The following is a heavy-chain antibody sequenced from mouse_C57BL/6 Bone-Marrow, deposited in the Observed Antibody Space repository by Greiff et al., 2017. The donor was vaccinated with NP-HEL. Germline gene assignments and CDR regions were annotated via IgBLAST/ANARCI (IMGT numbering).Heavy chain of an antibody. D-gene: IGHD1-1*01. Sequence: EVHLVESGGGLVKPGGSLTLSCAASGFTFSDYGMHWVRQAPEKGLEWVAYISSGSSTIYYADTVKGRFTISRDNAKNTLVLQMTSRRSEDTAMYYCARGGTTWSFDYWGRGTTLTVSS. CDR2: ISSGSSTI. CDR3: ARGGTTWSFDY. V-gene: IGHV5-17*01. J-gene: IGHJ2*01. CDR1: GFTFSDYG.